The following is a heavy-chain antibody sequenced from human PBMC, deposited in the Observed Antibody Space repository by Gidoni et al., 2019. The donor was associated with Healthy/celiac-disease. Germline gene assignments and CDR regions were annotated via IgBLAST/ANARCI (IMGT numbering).Heavy chain of an antibody. CDR3: AREGLRGDAFDI. V-gene: IGHV1-2*02. J-gene: IGHJ3*02. D-gene: IGHD4-17*01. CDR2: INPNSGGT. Sequence: GLEWMGWINPNSGGTNYAQKFQGRVTMTRDTSISTAYMELSRLRSDDTAVYYCAREGLRGDAFDIWGQGTMVTVSS.